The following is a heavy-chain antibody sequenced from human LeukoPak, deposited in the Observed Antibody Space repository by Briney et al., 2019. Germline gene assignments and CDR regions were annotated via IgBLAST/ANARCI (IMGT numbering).Heavy chain of an antibody. D-gene: IGHD1-26*01. CDR2: INPNSGGT. V-gene: IGHV1-2*06. CDR3: ARDMGGGSYDY. CDR1: GYTVTDYY. Sequence: ASVKVSCKASGYTVTDYYMHWVRQAPGQGLEWMGRINPNSGGTNYAQKFQGRVTMTRDTSISTAYMELSGLRSDDTAVYYCARDMGGGSYDYWGQGTLVTVSS. J-gene: IGHJ4*02.